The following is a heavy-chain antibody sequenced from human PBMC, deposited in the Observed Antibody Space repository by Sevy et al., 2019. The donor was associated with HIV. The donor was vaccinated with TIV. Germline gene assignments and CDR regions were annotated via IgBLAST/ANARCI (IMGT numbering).Heavy chain of an antibody. V-gene: IGHV3-7*03. D-gene: IGHD3-10*01. Sequence: GGSLRLSCAASGFAFNSYWMSWVRQAPGMGLQWVGTIKEDGSEKYYVDSMKGRFTISRDNAKNSPYLQMNSLRAEDTAVYYCARDWRGYIGSGSDYYYYGMDVWGQGTTVTVSS. CDR1: GFAFNSYW. J-gene: IGHJ6*02. CDR2: IKEDGSEK. CDR3: ARDWRGYIGSGSDYYYYGMDV.